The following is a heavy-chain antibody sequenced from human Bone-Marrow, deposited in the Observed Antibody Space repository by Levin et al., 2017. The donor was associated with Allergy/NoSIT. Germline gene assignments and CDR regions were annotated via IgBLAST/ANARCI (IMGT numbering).Heavy chain of an antibody. CDR3: AAQLCSYNHY. D-gene: IGHD5-24*01. Sequence: SGPTLVKPTQTLTLTCTFSGFSLSTTGVGVGWIRQPPGEALEWLTLIYWDDDKRYSPSLKSRLTSTKDASKNQVVLTMTNMNPVDTATYYGAAQLCSYNHYWGQGTLVTVSS. CDR1: GFSLSTTGVG. V-gene: IGHV2-5*02. J-gene: IGHJ4*02. CDR2: IYWDDDK.